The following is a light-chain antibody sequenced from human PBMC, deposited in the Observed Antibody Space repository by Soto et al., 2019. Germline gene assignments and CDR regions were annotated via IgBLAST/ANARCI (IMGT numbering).Light chain of an antibody. Sequence: DIVMTQSPATLSVSPGERAALSCRASQSVSINLAWYQQKPGQAPRLLIYGASGRATGIPDRFSGSGSGTDFTLTISRLEPEDFAVYYCQQYTSSLITFGQGTRLEIK. CDR3: QQYTSSLIT. CDR2: GAS. J-gene: IGKJ5*01. CDR1: QSVSIN. V-gene: IGKV3-20*01.